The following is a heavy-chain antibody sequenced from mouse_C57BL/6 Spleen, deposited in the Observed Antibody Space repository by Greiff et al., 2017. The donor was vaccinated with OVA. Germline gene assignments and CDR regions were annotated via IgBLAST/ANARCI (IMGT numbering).Heavy chain of an antibody. CDR3: ARQAYGSDYFDY. J-gene: IGHJ2*01. CDR2: ISGGGGNT. V-gene: IGHV5-9*01. Sequence: EVKVVESGGGLVKPGGSLKLSCAASGFTFSSYTMSWVRQTPEKRLEWVATISGGGGNTYYPDSVKGRFTISRDNAKNTLYLQMSSLRSEDTALYYCARQAYGSDYFDYWGQGTTLTVSS. D-gene: IGHD1-1*01. CDR1: GFTFSSYT.